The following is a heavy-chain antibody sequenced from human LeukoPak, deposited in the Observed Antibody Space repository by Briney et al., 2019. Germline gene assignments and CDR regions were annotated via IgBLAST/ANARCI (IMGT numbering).Heavy chain of an antibody. CDR1: GFTFNNYA. D-gene: IGHD3-22*01. J-gene: IGHJ3*02. CDR3: ARSRAMKYYYDSSGYYNLDAFDI. Sequence: PGGSLRLSCAASGFTFNNYAMSWVRQAPGKGLEWVSAISGSGGSTYYADSVKGRFTISRDNSKNTLYLQMNSLRAEDTAVYYCARSRAMKYYYDSSGYYNLDAFDIWGQGTMVTVSS. CDR2: ISGSGGST. V-gene: IGHV3-23*01.